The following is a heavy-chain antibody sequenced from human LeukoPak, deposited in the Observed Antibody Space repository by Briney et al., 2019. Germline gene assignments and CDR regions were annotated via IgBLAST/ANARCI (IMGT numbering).Heavy chain of an antibody. V-gene: IGHV1-2*02. J-gene: IGHJ4*02. Sequence: ASVKVSCKASGYTFTGYYMHWVRQAPGQGLEWMGWINPNSGGTNYAQKFQGRVTMTRDTSISTAYMELSSLRSDDTAVYYCARDGNYYGSGSYYEAWGQGTLVTVSS. CDR2: INPNSGGT. CDR3: ARDGNYYGSGSYYEA. CDR1: GYTFTGYY. D-gene: IGHD3-10*01.